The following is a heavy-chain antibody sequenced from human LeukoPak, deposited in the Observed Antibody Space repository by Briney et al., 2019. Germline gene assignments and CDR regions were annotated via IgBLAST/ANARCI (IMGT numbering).Heavy chain of an antibody. Sequence: GASVTVSCTASGYTFTVAYMHWVRQAPRQGPEWMGRRNPNSGGTNYAQKFQGRVTMTRGTSISTAYMELSRLSSADTAVYYCARVLRVSGDYYYGMDVWGQGTTVTVSS. D-gene: IGHD3-10*01. V-gene: IGHV1-2*06. CDR3: ARVLRVSGDYYYGMDV. CDR1: GYTFTVAY. CDR2: RNPNSGGT. J-gene: IGHJ6*02.